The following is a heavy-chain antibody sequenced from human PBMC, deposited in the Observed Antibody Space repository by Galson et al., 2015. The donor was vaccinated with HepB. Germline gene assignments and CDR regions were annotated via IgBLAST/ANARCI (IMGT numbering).Heavy chain of an antibody. D-gene: IGHD2-15*01. V-gene: IGHV3-11*03. J-gene: IGHJ3*02. Sequence: SLRLSCAASGFTFSDYYMSWIRQAPGKGLEWVSYISRSRSYTNYADSVKGRFTISRDNAKNSLYLQMNSLRAEDTAVYYCARQGVPGYCSGGSCYDAFDIWGQGTMVTVSS. CDR3: ARQGVPGYCSGGSCYDAFDI. CDR1: GFTFSDYY. CDR2: ISRSRSYT.